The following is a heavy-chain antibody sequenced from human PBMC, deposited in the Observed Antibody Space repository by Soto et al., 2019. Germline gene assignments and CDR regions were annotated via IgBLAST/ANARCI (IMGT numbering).Heavy chain of an antibody. CDR2: ISYDESKR. Sequence: QVQLVESGGGVVQPGRSLRLSCAASGLTFSSYGMHWVRQAPGKGLEWVAVISYDESKRYYADSVTGRFTISRDNSKNTLYLQMNSLRAEDTAVYYCAKTLYTHDYYYALDVWGQGTTVTVSS. CDR1: GLTFSSYG. D-gene: IGHD2-8*01. J-gene: IGHJ6*02. V-gene: IGHV3-30*18. CDR3: AKTLYTHDYYYALDV.